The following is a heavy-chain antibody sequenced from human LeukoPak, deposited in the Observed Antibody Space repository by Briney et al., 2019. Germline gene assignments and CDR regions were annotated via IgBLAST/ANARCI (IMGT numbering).Heavy chain of an antibody. V-gene: IGHV1-69*06. D-gene: IGHD5-24*01. CDR2: IIPIFGTA. Sequence: SVKVSCKASGGTFSSYAISWVRQAPGQGLEWMGGIIPIFGTANYAQKFQGRVTITADKSTSTAYMELSSLRSEDTAVYYCASDRGDSYNFKYWGQGALVTVSS. J-gene: IGHJ4*02. CDR1: GGTFSSYA. CDR3: ASDRGDSYNFKY.